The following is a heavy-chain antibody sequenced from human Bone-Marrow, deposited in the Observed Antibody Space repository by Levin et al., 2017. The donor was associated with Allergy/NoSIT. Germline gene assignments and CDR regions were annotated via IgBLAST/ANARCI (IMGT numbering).Heavy chain of an antibody. CDR2: IYQSGTT. CDR3: ARVIASGIDT. J-gene: IGHJ5*02. V-gene: IGHV4-30-2*01. D-gene: IGHD3-10*01. Sequence: ASETLSLTCGVSGESISSGGYSWSCIRQPPGKGLEWIAYIYQSGTTYYNPSLKSRVTMSLDMSKNQFSLKLSSVTAADTAVYYCARVIASGIDTWGQGTLVTVSS. CDR1: GESISSGGYS.